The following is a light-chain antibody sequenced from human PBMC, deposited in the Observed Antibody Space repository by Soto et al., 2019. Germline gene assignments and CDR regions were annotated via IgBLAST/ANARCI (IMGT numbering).Light chain of an antibody. CDR2: SNN. CDR3: AAWDDSLNGPV. Sequence: QSVLTQPPSASGTPGQRVTISCSGSNSNIGSNPVNWYQQLPGTAPKLLIYSNNQRPSGVPDRFSGSKSGTSASLAISGLQSEDEADYYCAAWDDSLNGPVFGGGTKLTVL. CDR1: NSNIGSNP. V-gene: IGLV1-44*01. J-gene: IGLJ2*01.